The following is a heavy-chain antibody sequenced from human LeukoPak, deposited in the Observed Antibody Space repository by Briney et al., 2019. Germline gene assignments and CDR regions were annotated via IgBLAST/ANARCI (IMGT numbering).Heavy chain of an antibody. CDR1: GFTFSAYA. Sequence: PGGSLRLSCEASGFTFSAYAMTWVRQAPGKGLEWVSSISSDSNYIFYADSVQGRFTISRDNAENSLFLQMNSLRAEDTAVYYCASRYCTSTNCYAFDIWGQGTMVTVSS. CDR3: ASRYCTSTNCYAFDI. D-gene: IGHD2-2*01. V-gene: IGHV3-21*01. CDR2: ISSDSNYI. J-gene: IGHJ3*02.